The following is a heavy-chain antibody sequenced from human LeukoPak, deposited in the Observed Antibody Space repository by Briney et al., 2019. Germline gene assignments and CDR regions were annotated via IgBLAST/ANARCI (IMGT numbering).Heavy chain of an antibody. D-gene: IGHD1-26*01. CDR2: ISGGGGGST. CDR3: AKGGKWDVTPFDY. V-gene: IGHV3-23*01. Sequence: GGSLRLSCAASGFTFTSYSMNWVRQAPGKGLEWVSTISGGGGGSTYYADSMKGRFTISRDNSKNTLYLQVNSLRAEDTAVYYCAKGGKWDVTPFDYWGQGTLVTVSS. J-gene: IGHJ4*02. CDR1: GFTFTSYS.